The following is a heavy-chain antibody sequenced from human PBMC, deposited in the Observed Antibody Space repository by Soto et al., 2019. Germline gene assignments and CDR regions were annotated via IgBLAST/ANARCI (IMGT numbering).Heavy chain of an antibody. CDR3: ARGTYSSSSYYYYGMDV. Sequence: SETLSLTCAVYGGSFSGYYWSWIRQPPGKGLEWIGEINHSGSTNYNPSLKSRVTISVDRSKNKFSLKLSSVTAADTAVYYCARGTYSSSSYYYYGMDVWGQGTTVTVSS. CDR1: GGSFSGYY. D-gene: IGHD6-6*01. CDR2: INHSGST. J-gene: IGHJ6*02. V-gene: IGHV4-34*01.